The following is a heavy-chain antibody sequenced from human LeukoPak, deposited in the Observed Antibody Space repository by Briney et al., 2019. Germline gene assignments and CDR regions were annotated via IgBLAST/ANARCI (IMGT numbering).Heavy chain of an antibody. CDR2: ISNNGGYT. J-gene: IGHJ4*02. Sequence: RTGGSLRLSCAASGFTFSSSAMSWVRQAPGKGLEWVSAISNNGGYTYYADSVQGRFTISRDNSKSTLCLQMNSLRAEDTAVYYCARSKDYWGQGTLVTVSS. V-gene: IGHV3-23*01. CDR1: GFTFSSSA. CDR3: ARSKDY. D-gene: IGHD4-11*01.